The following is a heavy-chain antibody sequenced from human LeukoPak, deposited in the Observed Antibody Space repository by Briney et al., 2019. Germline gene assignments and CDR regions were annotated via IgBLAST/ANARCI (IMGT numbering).Heavy chain of an antibody. CDR1: GYSFTSYR. Sequence: GESLRISCKAFGYSFTSYRIGWVRQMPGKGLEWMGIIYPGDSDTRYSPSFQGQVTISADKSISTAYLQWSSLKASDTAMYYCARGAARTYYYYYYMDVWGKGTTVTVSS. CDR2: IYPGDSDT. J-gene: IGHJ6*03. V-gene: IGHV5-51*01. D-gene: IGHD6-6*01. CDR3: ARGAARTYYYYYYMDV.